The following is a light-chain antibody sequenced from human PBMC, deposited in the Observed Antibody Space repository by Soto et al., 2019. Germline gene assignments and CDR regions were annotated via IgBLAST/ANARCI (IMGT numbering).Light chain of an antibody. CDR3: AQRIWPWT. J-gene: IGKJ1*01. CDR1: QSVSTW. V-gene: IGKV3-11*01. CDR2: YAS. Sequence: EIVLTQSPATLSLSPGERATLSCRASQSVSTWLAWYQQKPGQAPRLLIYYASNRPTGIPDRFSGSGSGTDFTLTSSSLEPEDFAVYYCAQRIWPWTVGQGTKVDIK.